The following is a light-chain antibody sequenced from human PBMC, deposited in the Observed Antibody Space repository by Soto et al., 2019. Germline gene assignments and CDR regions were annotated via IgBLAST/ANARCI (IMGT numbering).Light chain of an antibody. CDR3: QKHDGVPL. J-gene: IGKJ3*01. V-gene: IGKV3-15*01. CDR1: HSINRN. CDR2: SAS. Sequence: EIVMTQSPGFLSVSPGERVTLSCRASHSINRNLAWYQQKPGQGPRLLIYSASTRAAGIPPRFSGRGSGTEFTLTISSLQSEDIATYYCQKHDGVPLFGPGTKVEIK.